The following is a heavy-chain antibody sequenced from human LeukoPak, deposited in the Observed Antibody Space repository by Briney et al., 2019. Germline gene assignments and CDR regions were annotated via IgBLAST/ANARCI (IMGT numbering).Heavy chain of an antibody. CDR1: GGSISSYY. J-gene: IGHJ5*02. D-gene: IGHD2-15*01. Sequence: SETLSLTCTVSGGSISSYYWSWIRQPPGKGLEWIGYIYYSGSTNYNPSLKSRVTISVDTSKNQFSLKLSSVTAADTAVYYCASSGGSAYWFDPWGQGTLVTVSS. CDR2: IYYSGST. V-gene: IGHV4-59*08. CDR3: ASSGGSAYWFDP.